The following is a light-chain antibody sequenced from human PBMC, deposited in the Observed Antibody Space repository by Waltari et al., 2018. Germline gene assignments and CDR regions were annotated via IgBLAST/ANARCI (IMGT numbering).Light chain of an antibody. CDR3: CSFAFSSTTSVI. J-gene: IGLJ2*01. CDR2: EVS. CDR1: RSDVGRYNL. Sequence: QSALTQPASVSGSPGQSITISCTGTRSDVGRYNLVSWYQQYPGKAPKLIIYEVSKRPSGVSDRFSGSKSANTASLTISGLQDEDEADYYCCSFAFSSTTSVIFGGGTKLAVL. V-gene: IGLV2-23*02.